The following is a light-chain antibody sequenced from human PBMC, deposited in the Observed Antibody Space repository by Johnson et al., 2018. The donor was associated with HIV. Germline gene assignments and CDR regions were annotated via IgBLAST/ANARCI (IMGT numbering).Light chain of an antibody. CDR1: SSNIGSNY. V-gene: IGLV1-51*01. CDR3: GTWASSLTAGV. J-gene: IGLJ1*01. Sequence: QSVLTQPPSVSAAPGQKVTISCSGSSSNIGSNYVSWYQQLPGTAPKLLIYDNNKRPSGIPDRFSGSKSGTSATLGITGLQTGDEADYYCGTWASSLTAGVFGTGTKVTVL. CDR2: DNN.